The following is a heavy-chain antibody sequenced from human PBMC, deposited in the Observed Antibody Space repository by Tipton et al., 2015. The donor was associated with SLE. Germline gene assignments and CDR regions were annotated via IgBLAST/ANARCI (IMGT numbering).Heavy chain of an antibody. V-gene: IGHV4-59*11. CDR1: GGSISSHY. D-gene: IGHD6-19*01. J-gene: IGHJ4*02. Sequence: TLSLTCTVSGGSISSHYWSWIRQPPGKGLEWIGYIYYSGSTNYNPSLKSRVTISVDTSKNQFSLKLSSVTAADTAVYYCAKARYSSGWLVDYWGQGTLVTVSS. CDR3: AKARYSSGWLVDY. CDR2: IYYSGST.